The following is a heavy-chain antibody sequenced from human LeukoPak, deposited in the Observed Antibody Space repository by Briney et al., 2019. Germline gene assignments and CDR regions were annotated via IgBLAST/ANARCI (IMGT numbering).Heavy chain of an antibody. D-gene: IGHD1-26*01. Sequence: GGALRLSCAASGVTFSNAAMNWVRQAPGEGLEWGSSINDVGSHIYYADSVRGRVTISRDNAKNSLYLQMNSLRAEDTAVYYCAREMGRGTSGSAEGAFDIWGQGTMVTVSS. CDR1: GVTFSNAA. CDR3: AREMGRGTSGSAEGAFDI. V-gene: IGHV3-21*04. J-gene: IGHJ3*02. CDR2: INDVGSHI.